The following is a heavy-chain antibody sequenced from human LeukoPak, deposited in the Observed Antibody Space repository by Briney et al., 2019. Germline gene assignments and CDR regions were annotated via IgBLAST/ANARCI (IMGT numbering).Heavy chain of an antibody. CDR1: GGSFSGYH. Sequence: NPSETLSLTCAVYGGSFSGYHWTWIRQSPGKGLEWIGDINPSGSTYYNPSLKSRLTISVDTSKNQFSLKLRSVTAADTAVYYCARGRHDITMIVVVMTSVSYYLDVWGQGTTVTVSS. CDR2: INPSGST. D-gene: IGHD3-22*01. CDR3: ARGRHDITMIVVVMTSVSYYLDV. V-gene: IGHV4-34*01. J-gene: IGHJ6*03.